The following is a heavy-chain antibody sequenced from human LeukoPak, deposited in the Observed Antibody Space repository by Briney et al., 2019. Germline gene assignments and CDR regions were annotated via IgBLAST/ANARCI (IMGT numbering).Heavy chain of an antibody. D-gene: IGHD6-13*01. V-gene: IGHV4-59*08. CDR1: GDSISSSY. CDR2: IYYSGST. J-gene: IGHJ6*02. Sequence: SETLSLTCTVSGDSISSSYWSRIRQPPGKGLEWIGHIYYSGSTNYNPSLKSRVTISVTKNQFSLKLSSVTAADTAVYFCARSAAGLSYGMDVWGQGTTVTVSS. CDR3: ARSAAGLSYGMDV.